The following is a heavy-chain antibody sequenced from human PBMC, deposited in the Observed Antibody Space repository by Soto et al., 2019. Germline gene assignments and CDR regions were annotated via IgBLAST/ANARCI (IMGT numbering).Heavy chain of an antibody. Sequence: SEPLSLTCSVSGGSINIYWWSWIRQPAGKGLEWIGRVYSSGTTDYNPSLNSRDTMSVETSKNQFSLKLSSVTAADTAVYYCARDIGSYAYGEGYWGQGIQVTVS. CDR3: ARDIGSYAYGEGY. CDR1: GGSINIYW. J-gene: IGHJ4*02. D-gene: IGHD3-10*01. CDR2: VYSSGTT. V-gene: IGHV4-4*07.